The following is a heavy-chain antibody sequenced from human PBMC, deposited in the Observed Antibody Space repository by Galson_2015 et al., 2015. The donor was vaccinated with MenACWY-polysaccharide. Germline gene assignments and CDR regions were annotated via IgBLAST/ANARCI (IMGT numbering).Heavy chain of an antibody. J-gene: IGHJ4*02. Sequence: SLRLSCAASGFTFNSFGIHWVRQAPGKGLEWVSFIGEDENYKNYADSVKGRFTISRDNSKNALYLQMNSLRVEDTAIYYCAKDGKRGWDFDYWGQGTLVTVSS. CDR3: AKDGKRGWDFDY. V-gene: IGHV3-30*02. CDR2: IGEDENYK. CDR1: GFTFNSFG. D-gene: IGHD6-19*01.